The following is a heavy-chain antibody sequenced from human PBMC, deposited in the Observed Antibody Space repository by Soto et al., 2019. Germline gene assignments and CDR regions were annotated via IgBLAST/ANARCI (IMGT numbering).Heavy chain of an antibody. Sequence: GGSLRLSCAASGFRFDDYNMHWVRQAPGKGLEWVALITWNGGNTYYADSVKGRFTISRDGTTQSVFLQMTSLKREDTGLYYCARETISFGSALDVWGQGTTVTVSS. V-gene: IGHV3-43*01. D-gene: IGHD3-3*01. CDR2: ITWNGGNT. J-gene: IGHJ6*02. CDR3: ARETISFGSALDV. CDR1: GFRFDDYN.